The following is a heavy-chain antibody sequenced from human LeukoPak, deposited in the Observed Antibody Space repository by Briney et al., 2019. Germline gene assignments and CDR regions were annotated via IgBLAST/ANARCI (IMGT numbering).Heavy chain of an antibody. J-gene: IGHJ4*02. CDR1: GGSISSSSYY. Sequence: SETLSLTCTVSGGSISSSSYYWGWIRQPPGKGLEWIGSIYYSGSTYYNPSLKSRVTISVDTSKNQFSLKLSSVTAADTAVYYCARSPISGWSQWYYFDYWGQGTLVTVSS. D-gene: IGHD6-19*01. V-gene: IGHV4-39*07. CDR3: ARSPISGWSQWYYFDY. CDR2: IYYSGST.